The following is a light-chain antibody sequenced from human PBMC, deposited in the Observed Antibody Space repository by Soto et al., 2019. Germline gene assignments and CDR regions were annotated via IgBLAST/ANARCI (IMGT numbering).Light chain of an antibody. CDR2: EGS. CDR3: CSYAGGSTLL. V-gene: IGLV2-23*01. J-gene: IGLJ2*01. CDR1: SSDVGSYNL. Sequence: QPVLTQPASVSGSPGQSITISCTGTSSDVGSYNLVSWYQQHPGKAPKLMIYEGSKRPSGVSNRFSGSKSGNTASLTISGLQAEDEADYYCCSYAGGSTLLFGGGTQLPVL.